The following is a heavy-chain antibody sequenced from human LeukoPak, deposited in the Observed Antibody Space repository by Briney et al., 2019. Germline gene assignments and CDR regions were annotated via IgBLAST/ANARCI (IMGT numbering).Heavy chain of an antibody. D-gene: IGHD2-2*01. Sequence: GGSLRLSCTASGFTFSAYYMTWIRQAPGKGLGWVSYISTAGTTIYYADSVKGRFTMSRDNAKNSLYLQMNSLRAEDTAVYYCARVDQRSCTRTSCPRVRAFDIWGQGTVVTVSS. J-gene: IGHJ3*02. CDR3: ARVDQRSCTRTSCPRVRAFDI. CDR1: GFTFSAYY. CDR2: ISTAGTTI. V-gene: IGHV3-11*04.